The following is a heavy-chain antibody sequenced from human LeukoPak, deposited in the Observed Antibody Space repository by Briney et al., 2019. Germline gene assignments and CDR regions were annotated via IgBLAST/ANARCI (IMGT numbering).Heavy chain of an antibody. V-gene: IGHV3-33*08. D-gene: IGHD4-17*01. CDR3: ARDPDDYGDYSYFDY. J-gene: IGHJ4*02. CDR2: IWYDGSNK. Sequence: GGSLRLSCSASGFTFSSYGMHWVRQAPGKGLEWVAVIWYDGSNKYYADSVKGRFTISRDNSKNTLFLQMNSLRAEDTAVYYCARDPDDYGDYSYFDYWGQGTLVTVSS. CDR1: GFTFSSYG.